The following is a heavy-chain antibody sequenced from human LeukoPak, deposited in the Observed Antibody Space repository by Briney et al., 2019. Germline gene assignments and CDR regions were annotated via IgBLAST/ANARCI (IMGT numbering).Heavy chain of an antibody. J-gene: IGHJ4*02. V-gene: IGHV1-46*01. CDR2: INPSGGST. CDR3: ARTAARRFDY. D-gene: IGHD6-6*01. Sequence: ASVTVSCKASGYTFTSYYLHWVRQAPGQGLEWMGIINPSGGSTTYAQKFQGRVTMTRDTSTSTVYMELSSLRSDDTAVYYCARTAARRFDYWGQGTLVTVSS. CDR1: GYTFTSYY.